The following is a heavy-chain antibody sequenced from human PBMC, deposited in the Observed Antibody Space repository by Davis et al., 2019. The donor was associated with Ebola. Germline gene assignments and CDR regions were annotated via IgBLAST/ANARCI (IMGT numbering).Heavy chain of an antibody. CDR2: ITNRGGST. J-gene: IGHJ4*02. Sequence: GESLKISCAASGFTFSSYAMSWVRQAPGKGLEWVAAITNRGGSTYYADSVKGRFTISRDNSKNTLYLQMNSLRAEDTAVYYCARSTILEYWGQGTLVTVSS. CDR1: GFTFSSYA. V-gene: IGHV3-23*01. CDR3: ARSTILEY. D-gene: IGHD3-3*01.